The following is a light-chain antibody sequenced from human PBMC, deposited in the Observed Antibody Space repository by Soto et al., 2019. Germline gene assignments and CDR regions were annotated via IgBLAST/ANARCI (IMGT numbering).Light chain of an antibody. CDR1: QSVAIS. CDR2: AAS. J-gene: IGKJ1*01. Sequence: DIQMTQSPSSLSASVGDRVTITCQASQSVAISLHWYQQKPGKAPKLLIYAASSLQSGVPSRFSGSGSGTDFTLTINSLQPEDFATYNCQQSYNSPPTFGQGTKMEIK. V-gene: IGKV1-39*01. CDR3: QQSYNSPPT.